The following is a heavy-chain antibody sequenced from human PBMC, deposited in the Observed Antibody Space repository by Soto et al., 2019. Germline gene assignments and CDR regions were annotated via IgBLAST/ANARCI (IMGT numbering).Heavy chain of an antibody. CDR2: IIPIFGTA. CDR3: ARPYYYYDSSGYYGSAFDI. V-gene: IGHV1-69*13. J-gene: IGHJ3*02. D-gene: IGHD3-22*01. CDR1: GGTFSSYA. Sequence: GASVKVSCKASGGTFSSYAISWVRQAPGQGLEWMGGIIPIFGTANYAQKFKGRVTITADESTSTAYMELSSLRSEDTAVYYCARPYYYYDSSGYYGSAFDIWGQGXMVTVPS.